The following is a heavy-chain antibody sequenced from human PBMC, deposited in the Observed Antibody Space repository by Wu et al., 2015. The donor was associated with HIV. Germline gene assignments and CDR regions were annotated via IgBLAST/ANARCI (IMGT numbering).Heavy chain of an antibody. J-gene: IGHJ4*02. Sequence: QMIQSGAEVKKPGASVKVSCKASGYSFISYGITWVRQAPGQGLEWMGWISPYNGNTYYAQKLQGRVTMTTNSSTSTAYMELRSLRFDDTAVYYCARVPPYGSGSYWVDYWGQGTLVTVSS. CDR3: ARVPPYGSGSYWVDY. V-gene: IGHV1-18*01. D-gene: IGHD3-10*01. CDR1: GYSFISYG. CDR2: ISPYNGNT.